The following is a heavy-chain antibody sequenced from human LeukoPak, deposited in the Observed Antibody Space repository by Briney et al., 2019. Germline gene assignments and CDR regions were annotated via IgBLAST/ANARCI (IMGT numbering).Heavy chain of an antibody. J-gene: IGHJ5*02. CDR3: ARDLIAAAGTFWFDP. CDR2: INPNSGGT. CDR1: GYTFTGYY. Sequence: ASVKVSCKASGYTFTGYYMHWVRQAPGQGLEWMGWINPNSGGTNYAQKFQGRVTMTRDTSISTAYMELSRLRSDDTAVYYCARDLIAAAGTFWFDPWGQGTLVTVSS. D-gene: IGHD6-13*01. V-gene: IGHV1-2*02.